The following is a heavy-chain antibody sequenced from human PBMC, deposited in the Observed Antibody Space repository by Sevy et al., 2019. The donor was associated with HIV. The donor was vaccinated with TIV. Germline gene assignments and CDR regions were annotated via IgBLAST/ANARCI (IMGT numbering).Heavy chain of an antibody. CDR2: IKSKTDGGTT. Sequence: GGSLRLSCAASGFTFSNAWMSWVRQAPGKGLEWVGRIKSKTDGGTTDYAAPVKGRFTISRDDSNNTLYLQMNSLKTEDTAIYYCTTDSKKRRLSAFLDSWGQGTLVTVSS. V-gene: IGHV3-15*01. D-gene: IGHD6-25*01. J-gene: IGHJ4*02. CDR3: TTDSKKRRLSAFLDS. CDR1: GFTFSNAW.